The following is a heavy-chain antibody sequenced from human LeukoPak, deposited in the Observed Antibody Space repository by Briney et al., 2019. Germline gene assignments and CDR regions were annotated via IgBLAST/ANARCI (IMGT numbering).Heavy chain of an antibody. CDR3: AKGMRYCSGGSCYASYYYYYYMDV. CDR1: GFTFSSYS. CDR2: ISSSSSTI. Sequence: GGSLRLSCAASGFTFSSYSMNWVRQAPGKGLEWVSYISSSSSTIYYADSVKGRFTISRDNSKNTLYLQMNSLRAEDTAVYYCAKGMRYCSGGSCYASYYYYYYMDVWGKGTTVTVSS. D-gene: IGHD2-15*01. V-gene: IGHV3-48*01. J-gene: IGHJ6*03.